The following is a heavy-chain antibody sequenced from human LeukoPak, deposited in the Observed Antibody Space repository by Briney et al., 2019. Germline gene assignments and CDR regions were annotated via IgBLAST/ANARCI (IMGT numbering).Heavy chain of an antibody. V-gene: IGHV3-23*01. D-gene: IGHD4-17*01. CDR3: ANYFHYGDYASLWY. CDR2: ISENGEST. CDR1: GFTFGTYG. J-gene: IGHJ4*02. Sequence: PGGSLRLSCAASGFTFGTYGMSWVRQAPGKGLEWVSSISENGESTYYADSVKGRFTISRDNSRNTLYLQMNSLRAEDTAVYYCANYFHYGDYASLWYWGQGTLVTVSS.